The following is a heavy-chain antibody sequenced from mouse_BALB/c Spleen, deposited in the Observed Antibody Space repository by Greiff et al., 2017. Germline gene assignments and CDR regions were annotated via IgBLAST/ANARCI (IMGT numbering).Heavy chain of an antibody. CDR3: ARSRDYGSRPHWYFDV. CDR1: GFTFSSFG. CDR2: ISSGSSTI. J-gene: IGHJ1*01. Sequence: EVQLVESGGGLVQPGGSRKLSCAASGFTFSSFGMHWVRQAPEKGLEWVAYISSGSSTIYYADTVKGRFTISRDNPKNTLFLQMTSLRSEDTAMYYCARSRDYGSRPHWYFDVWGAGTTVTVSS. D-gene: IGHD1-1*01. V-gene: IGHV5-17*02.